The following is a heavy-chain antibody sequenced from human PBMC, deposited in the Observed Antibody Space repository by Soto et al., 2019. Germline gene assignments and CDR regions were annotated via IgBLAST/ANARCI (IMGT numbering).Heavy chain of an antibody. J-gene: IGHJ4*02. V-gene: IGHV4-34*01. D-gene: IGHD3-9*01. CDR2: INHSGST. CDR3: ARGFPYYDILTGSLHPFDY. CDR1: GGSFSGYY. Sequence: SETLSLTCAVYGGSFSGYYWSWVRQPPGKGLEWIGEINHSGSTNYNPSLKSRVTISVDTSKNQFSLKLSSVTAADTAVYYCARGFPYYDILTGSLHPFDYWGQGTLVTVSS.